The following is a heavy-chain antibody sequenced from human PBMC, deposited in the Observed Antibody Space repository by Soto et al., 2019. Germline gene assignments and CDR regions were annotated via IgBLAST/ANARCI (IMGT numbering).Heavy chain of an antibody. Sequence: GASVKVSCKASGFTFTSSAVQWVRRARGQRLEWIGWIVVGSGNTNYAQKFQERVTITRDMSTSTAYMELSSLRSEDTAVYYCAADLSWEPNYYYYGMDVWGQGTTVTVSS. V-gene: IGHV1-58*01. CDR3: AADLSWEPNYYYYGMDV. D-gene: IGHD1-26*01. J-gene: IGHJ6*02. CDR1: GFTFTSSA. CDR2: IVVGSGNT.